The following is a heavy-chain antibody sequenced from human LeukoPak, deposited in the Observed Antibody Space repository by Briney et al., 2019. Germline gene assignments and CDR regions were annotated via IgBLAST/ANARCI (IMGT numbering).Heavy chain of an antibody. J-gene: IGHJ4*02. CDR1: GGSFSGFY. Sequence: SETLSLTCAVYGGSFSGFYWTWIRQPPGKGLEWIGEINHSGSTNYNSSLKSRVTISVDTSKNQFSLKLSSVTAADTAVYYCARGRSDGYSYFDYWGQGTLVTVSS. V-gene: IGHV4-34*01. D-gene: IGHD5-18*01. CDR3: ARGRSDGYSYFDY. CDR2: INHSGST.